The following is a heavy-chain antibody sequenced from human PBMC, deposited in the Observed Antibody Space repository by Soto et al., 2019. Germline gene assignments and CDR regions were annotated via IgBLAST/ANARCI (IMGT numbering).Heavy chain of an antibody. V-gene: IGHV1-69*13. CDR3: ARAPYLVQLGPWGDAFDI. CDR2: IIPIFGTA. D-gene: IGHD1-1*01. J-gene: IGHJ3*02. Sequence: RASVKVSCKASGYTFTSYGISWVRQAPGQGLEWMGGIIPIFGTANYAQKFQGRVTITADESTRTAYMELSSLRSEDTAVYYCARAPYLVQLGPWGDAFDIWGQGTMVTVSS. CDR1: GYTFTSYG.